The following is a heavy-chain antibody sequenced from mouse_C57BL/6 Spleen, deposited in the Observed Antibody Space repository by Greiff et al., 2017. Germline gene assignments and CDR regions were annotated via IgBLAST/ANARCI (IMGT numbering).Heavy chain of an antibody. CDR1: GFTFSDYY. CDR3: ARHKEMDY. Sequence: EVQLVESGGGLVQPGGSLKLSCAASGFTFSDYYMYWVRQTPEQRLEWVAYISNGGGSTYYPATVKGRFTISRDNAKNTLYLQMSRLKSEDTAMYYCARHKEMDYWGQGTSVTVSS. CDR2: ISNGGGST. V-gene: IGHV5-12*01. J-gene: IGHJ4*01.